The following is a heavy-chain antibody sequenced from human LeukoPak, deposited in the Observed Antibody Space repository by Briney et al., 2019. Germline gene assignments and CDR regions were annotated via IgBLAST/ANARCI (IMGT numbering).Heavy chain of an antibody. CDR2: IIPIYGST. D-gene: IGHD3-9*01. CDR3: ARAPAKKSLTGYYRVGAFDI. Sequence: SVKVSCKASGGTFSTDAISWVRQAPGQGLEWMGGIIPIYGSTNYAQKFQGRVTITADKSTSTAYMELSSLRSEDTAVYYCARAPAKKSLTGYYRVGAFDIWGQGTMVTVSS. CDR1: GGTFSTDA. J-gene: IGHJ3*02. V-gene: IGHV1-69*06.